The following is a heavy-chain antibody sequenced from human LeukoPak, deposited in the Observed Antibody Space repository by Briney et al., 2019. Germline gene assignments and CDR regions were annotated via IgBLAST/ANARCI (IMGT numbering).Heavy chain of an antibody. CDR3: ARPIAARHTDAFDI. V-gene: IGHV4-59*12. Sequence: SETLSLTCTVSGGSISSYYWSWIRQPPGKGLEWIGYIYHSGSTYYNPSLKSRVTISVDRSKNQFSLKLSSVTAADTAVYYCARPIAARHTDAFDIWGQGTMVTVSS. D-gene: IGHD6-6*01. CDR1: GGSISSYY. CDR2: IYHSGST. J-gene: IGHJ3*02.